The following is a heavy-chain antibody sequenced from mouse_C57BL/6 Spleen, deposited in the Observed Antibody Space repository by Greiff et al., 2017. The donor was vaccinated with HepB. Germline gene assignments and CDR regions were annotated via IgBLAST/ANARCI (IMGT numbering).Heavy chain of an antibody. CDR2: IYPGDGDT. V-gene: IGHV1-82*01. J-gene: IGHJ3*01. D-gene: IGHD2-2*01. CDR1: GYAFSSSW. Sequence: LVESGPELVKPGASVKISCKASGYAFSSSWMNWVKQRPGKGLEWIGRIYPGDGDTNYNGKFKGKATLTADKSSSTAYMQLSSLTSEDSAVYFCARPPSMVTAGFAYWGQGTLVTVSA. CDR3: ARPPSMVTAGFAY.